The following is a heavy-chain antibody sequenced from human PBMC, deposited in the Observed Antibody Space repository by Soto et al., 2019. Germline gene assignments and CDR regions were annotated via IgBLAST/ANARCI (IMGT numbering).Heavy chain of an antibody. D-gene: IGHD3-3*01. CDR1: GFTFDDYT. CDR3: AKDADPYYDFWSGYYKDFDY. Sequence: GGSLRLSCAASGFTFDDYTMHWVRQAPGKGLEWVSLISWDGGSTYYADSVKGRFTISRDNSKNSLYLQMNSLRTEDTALYYCAKDADPYYDFWSGYYKDFDYWGQGTLVTVSS. CDR2: ISWDGGST. J-gene: IGHJ4*02. V-gene: IGHV3-43*01.